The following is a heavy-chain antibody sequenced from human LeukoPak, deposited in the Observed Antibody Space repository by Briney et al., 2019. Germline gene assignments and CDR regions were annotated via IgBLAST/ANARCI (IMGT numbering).Heavy chain of an antibody. D-gene: IGHD6-19*01. Sequence: GGSLRLSCAASGFIFSSYWMSWVRQAPGKGLEWVAFIWSDGSNDHYADSVKGRFTISRDNSKNTVCLQMNSLRVEATAVYYCARDPSGSGWSLSDWGQGTPVTVSS. CDR3: ARDPSGSGWSLSD. V-gene: IGHV3-33*08. CDR1: GFIFSSYW. CDR2: IWSDGSND. J-gene: IGHJ4*02.